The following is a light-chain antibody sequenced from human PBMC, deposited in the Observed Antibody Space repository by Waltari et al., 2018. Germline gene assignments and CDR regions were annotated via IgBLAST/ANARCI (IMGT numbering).Light chain of an antibody. J-gene: IGKJ4*01. Sequence: EIVLTQSPATLSLSPGERATLSRRASQRIDSQLAWYQQKPGQAPSLLIHDVSNRATGVPARFSGSGSGTDFTLSISSLEPEDSAFYYCQQRYDWPITFGGGTKVEIK. CDR3: QQRYDWPIT. CDR1: QRIDSQ. V-gene: IGKV3-11*01. CDR2: DVS.